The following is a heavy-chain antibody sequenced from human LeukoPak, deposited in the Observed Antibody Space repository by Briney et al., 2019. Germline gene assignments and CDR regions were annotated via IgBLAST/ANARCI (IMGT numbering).Heavy chain of an antibody. Sequence: GGSLRLSCAASGFTFSSYSMNWVRQAPGKGLEWVPSISSSSSYIYYADSVKGRFTISRDNAKNSLYLQMNSLRAEDTAEYYCARGITSGPRRYDVRNFDYWGQGTPVTVSS. CDR2: ISSSSSYI. J-gene: IGHJ4*02. V-gene: IGHV3-21*01. CDR3: ARGITSGPRRYDVRNFDY. D-gene: IGHD5-12*01. CDR1: GFTFSSYS.